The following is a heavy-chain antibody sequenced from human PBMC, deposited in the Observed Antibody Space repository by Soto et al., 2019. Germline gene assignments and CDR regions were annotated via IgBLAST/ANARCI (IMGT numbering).Heavy chain of an antibody. V-gene: IGHV1-69*01. Sequence: QVQLVQSGAEVKKPGSSVKVSCKASGGTFSSYAISWVRQAPGQGLEWMGGIIPIFGTANYAQKFQGRVTITADESTSTAYMELSSLRSEDTAVYYCARARVVQQDYYYGMDVWGQGTTVTVSS. D-gene: IGHD6-13*01. CDR2: IIPIFGTA. J-gene: IGHJ6*02. CDR3: ARARVVQQDYYYGMDV. CDR1: GGTFSSYA.